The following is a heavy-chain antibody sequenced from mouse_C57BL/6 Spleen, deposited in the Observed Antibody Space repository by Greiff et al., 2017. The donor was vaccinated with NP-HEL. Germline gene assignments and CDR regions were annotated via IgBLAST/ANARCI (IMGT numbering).Heavy chain of an antibody. CDR2: IYPGNGDT. CDR3: ARFYDYDGYAMDY. J-gene: IGHJ4*01. D-gene: IGHD2-4*01. CDR1: GYTFTSYN. Sequence: LQQPGAELVKPGASVKMSCKASGYTFTSYNMHWVKQPPRQGLEWIGAIYPGNGDTSYNQKFKGKATLTVDKSSSTAYMQLSSLTSEDSAVYFCARFYDYDGYAMDYWGQGTSVTVSS. V-gene: IGHV1-12*01.